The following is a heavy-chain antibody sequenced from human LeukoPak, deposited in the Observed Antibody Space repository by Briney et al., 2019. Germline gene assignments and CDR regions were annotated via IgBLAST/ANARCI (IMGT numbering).Heavy chain of an antibody. Sequence: GASVKVSCKASGGTFSSYTISWVRQAPGQGHEWMGRIIPILGIANYAQKFQGRVTITADKSTSTAYMELSSLRSEDTAVYYCARRSGSYMRDYWGQGTLVTVSS. V-gene: IGHV1-69*02. D-gene: IGHD3-10*01. CDR3: ARRSGSYMRDY. J-gene: IGHJ4*02. CDR2: IIPILGIA. CDR1: GGTFSSYT.